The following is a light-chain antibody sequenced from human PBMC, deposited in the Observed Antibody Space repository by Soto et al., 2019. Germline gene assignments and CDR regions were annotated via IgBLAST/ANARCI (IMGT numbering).Light chain of an antibody. Sequence: EIVLTQSPGTLSLSPGERATLSCRASESVSASWLAWYQQKAGQAPRLLIYGASSRAAGIPDRFSGDGSGTDFTLTISRLEPEDFAVYSCQQYGSSPYTFGQGTKLEI. CDR3: QQYGSSPYT. CDR2: GAS. CDR1: ESVSASW. J-gene: IGKJ2*01. V-gene: IGKV3-20*01.